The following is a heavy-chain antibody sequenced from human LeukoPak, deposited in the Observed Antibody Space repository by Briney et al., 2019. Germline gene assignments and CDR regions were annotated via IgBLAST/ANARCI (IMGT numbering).Heavy chain of an antibody. D-gene: IGHD4-23*01. Sequence: PSETLSLTCAVYGGSFSGYYWSWIRQPPGKGLEWIGEINHSGSTNYNPFLKSRVTISVDTSKNHFSLKLSSVTAADTAVYYCARLKAVVILGWFDPWGQGTLVTVSS. CDR1: GGSFSGYY. J-gene: IGHJ5*02. CDR3: ARLKAVVILGWFDP. CDR2: INHSGST. V-gene: IGHV4-34*01.